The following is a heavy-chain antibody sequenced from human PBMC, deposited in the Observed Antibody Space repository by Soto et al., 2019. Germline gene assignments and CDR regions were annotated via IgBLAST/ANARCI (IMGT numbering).Heavy chain of an antibody. Sequence: GGSLRLSCAASGFTFSSYAMHWVRQAPGKGLEWVAVISYDGSNKYYADSVKGRFTISRDNSKNTLYLQMNSLRAEDTAVYYCARDGVVVVPAAMVGGEYYYYGMDVWGQGTTVTVSS. V-gene: IGHV3-30-3*01. CDR1: GFTFSSYA. J-gene: IGHJ6*02. D-gene: IGHD2-2*01. CDR3: ARDGVVVVPAAMVGGEYYYYGMDV. CDR2: ISYDGSNK.